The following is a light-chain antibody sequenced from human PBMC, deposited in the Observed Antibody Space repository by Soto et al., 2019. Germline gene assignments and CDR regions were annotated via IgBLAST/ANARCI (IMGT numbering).Light chain of an antibody. Sequence: DVVLTQSPLSLPVTPGEPASISCRSSQCLLRSNGRNFLNWYLQRPGQSPQLLIYLGSNRDSGVPDRFSGSGSATDFTLRISRVEADDVGIYYCMQPLQMPWTFGQGTKVDIK. CDR1: QCLLRSNGRNF. V-gene: IGKV2-28*01. CDR2: LGS. CDR3: MQPLQMPWT. J-gene: IGKJ1*01.